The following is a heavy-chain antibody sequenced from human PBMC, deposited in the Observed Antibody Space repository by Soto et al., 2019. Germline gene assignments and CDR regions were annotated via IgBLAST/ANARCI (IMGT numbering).Heavy chain of an antibody. CDR2: ISAYNGNT. Sequence: ASVKVSCKASGYTFTSYGIIWVRQAPGQGLEWMGWISAYNGNTNYAQKLQGRVTMTTDTSTSTAYMELRSLRSDDTAVYYCAREYCSSTSCYHYYYYGMDVWGQGTTVTVS. CDR3: AREYCSSTSCYHYYYYGMDV. J-gene: IGHJ6*02. CDR1: GYTFTSYG. V-gene: IGHV1-18*01. D-gene: IGHD2-2*01.